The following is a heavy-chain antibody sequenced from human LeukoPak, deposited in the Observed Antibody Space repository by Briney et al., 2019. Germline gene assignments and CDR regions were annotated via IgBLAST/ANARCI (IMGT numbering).Heavy chain of an antibody. CDR2: IYYSGST. Sequence: PSETLSLTCTVSGGSISSGGYYWSWIRQHPGKGLEWIGYIYYSGSTYYNPSLKSRVTISVDTSKNQFSLKLSSVTAADTAVYYCARDPALSGIQLWAFDYWGQGTLVTVSS. V-gene: IGHV4-31*03. D-gene: IGHD5-18*01. CDR3: ARDPALSGIQLWAFDY. CDR1: GGSISSGGYY. J-gene: IGHJ4*02.